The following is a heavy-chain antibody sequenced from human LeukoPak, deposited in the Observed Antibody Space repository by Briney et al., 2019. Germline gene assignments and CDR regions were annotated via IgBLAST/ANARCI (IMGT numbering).Heavy chain of an antibody. Sequence: GGSLRLSCAASGFTFDDYAMHWVRQAPGKGLEWVSGISWNSGSIGYADSVKGRFTISRDNAKNSLYLQMNSLRAEDTALYYCAKDGGYSYGYIDYWGQGTLVTVPS. CDR2: ISWNSGSI. CDR3: AKDGGYSYGYIDY. V-gene: IGHV3-9*01. J-gene: IGHJ4*02. D-gene: IGHD5-18*01. CDR1: GFTFDDYA.